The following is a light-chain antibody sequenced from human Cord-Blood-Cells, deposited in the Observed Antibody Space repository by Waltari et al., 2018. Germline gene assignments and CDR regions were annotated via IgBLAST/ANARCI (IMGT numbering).Light chain of an antibody. CDR1: ISNIGSNT. CDR2: SNN. Sequence: QSVLTQPPSASGTPGQRVTISCSGSISNIGSNTVNWYQQLPGTAPKLLIYSNNQRPSGVPDRFSGSKSGTSASLAISGLQSEDEADYYCAAWEDSLNGWVFGGGTKLTVL. V-gene: IGLV1-44*01. CDR3: AAWEDSLNGWV. J-gene: IGLJ3*02.